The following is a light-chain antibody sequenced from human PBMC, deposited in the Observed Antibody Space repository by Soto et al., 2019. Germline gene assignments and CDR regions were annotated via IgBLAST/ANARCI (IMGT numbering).Light chain of an antibody. CDR1: QTMTRAY. V-gene: IGKV3-20*01. Sequence: EIVLMQSPGTLSLSPGERATLSCRASQTMTRAYVAWYQQKPGQAPRLLIYAASYRATGISDKFSGSGSGTDFSLTISRLEPEDSAVYYCHQYQSPPHTFGQGTKVEIK. CDR3: HQYQSPPHT. J-gene: IGKJ2*01. CDR2: AAS.